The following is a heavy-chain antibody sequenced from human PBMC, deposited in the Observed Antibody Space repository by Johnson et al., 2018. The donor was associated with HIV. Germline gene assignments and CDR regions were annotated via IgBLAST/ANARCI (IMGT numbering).Heavy chain of an antibody. J-gene: IGHJ3*02. Sequence: VQLVESGGGLIQPGGSLRLSCAASGFTVSSNYMNWVRQAPGKGLEWVSVIYSGGSTYYADSVKGRFTISRYNSKNTLCLQMNSLRVEDTAMYYCARDLPRYYYDSSGWSPGAFDIWGQGTMVTVSS. V-gene: IGHV3-53*01. CDR2: IYSGGST. D-gene: IGHD3-22*01. CDR3: ARDLPRYYYDSSGWSPGAFDI. CDR1: GFTVSSNY.